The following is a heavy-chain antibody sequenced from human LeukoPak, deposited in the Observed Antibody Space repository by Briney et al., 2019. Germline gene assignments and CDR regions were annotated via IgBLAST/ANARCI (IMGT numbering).Heavy chain of an antibody. D-gene: IGHD3-9*01. Sequence: GGSLRLSCAASGFTFRSYCMHWVRQAPGKGPEWVSRINTDGSDTIYADSVKGRFTISRDNAKNTLFLQMNSLRAEDTAVYYCARDESETGPTTFDYWGQGTLVTVSS. J-gene: IGHJ4*02. V-gene: IGHV3-74*01. CDR1: GFTFRSYC. CDR2: INTDGSDT. CDR3: ARDESETGPTTFDY.